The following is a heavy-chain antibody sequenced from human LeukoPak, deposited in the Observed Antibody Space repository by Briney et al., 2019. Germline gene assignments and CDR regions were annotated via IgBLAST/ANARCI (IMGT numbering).Heavy chain of an antibody. CDR2: INSDGSST. J-gene: IGHJ4*02. D-gene: IGHD3-22*01. CDR1: GFTFSSYW. CDR3: ARDLGEYYDSSGTLG. Sequence: GGSLRLPCAASGFTFSSYWMHWVRQAPGKGLVWVSRINSDGSSTSYADSVKGRFTISRDNAKNTLYLQMNSLRAEDTAVYYCARDLGEYYDSSGTLGWGQGTLVTVSS. V-gene: IGHV3-74*01.